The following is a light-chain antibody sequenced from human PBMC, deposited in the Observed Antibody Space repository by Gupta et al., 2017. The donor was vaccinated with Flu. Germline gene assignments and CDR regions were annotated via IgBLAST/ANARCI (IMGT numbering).Light chain of an antibody. J-gene: IGKJ1*01. CDR3: QQYYNTPWT. CDR1: QNILYNSINKNY. V-gene: IGKV4-1*01. Sequence: NCKSSQNILYNSINKNYVSWFQQKPGHPPKLLIYWASIRDSGVPDRFSGSGSGTDFTLPISSLQAEDVAVYYCQQYYNTPWTFGQGTKVEIK. CDR2: WAS.